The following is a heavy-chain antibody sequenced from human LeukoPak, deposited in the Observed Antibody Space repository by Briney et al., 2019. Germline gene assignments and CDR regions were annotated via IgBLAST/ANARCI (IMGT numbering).Heavy chain of an antibody. J-gene: IGHJ4*02. Sequence: PGGSLRLSCAASGFTFSSYWMNWVRQAPGKGLVWVSRIASDGRSTTYADSVKGRFSISRDNAKNTLYLQMNSLRVEGTAVYYCARGRPHGNDYWGQGTLVTVSS. D-gene: IGHD4-23*01. CDR2: IASDGRST. V-gene: IGHV3-74*01. CDR3: ARGRPHGNDY. CDR1: GFTFSSYW.